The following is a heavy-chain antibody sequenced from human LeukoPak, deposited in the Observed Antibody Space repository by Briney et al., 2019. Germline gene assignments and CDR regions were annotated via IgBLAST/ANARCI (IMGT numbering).Heavy chain of an antibody. D-gene: IGHD6-13*01. Sequence: GGSLRLSCAASGFTFSSYGMHWVRQAPGKGLEWVGVIWYDGSNKYYADSVKGRFTISRDNNKKMLQLLMISLGAGDTAVYYCARYRSSWRAFDIGGQGTMVTVPS. CDR2: IWYDGSNK. CDR3: ARYRSSWRAFDI. J-gene: IGHJ3*02. CDR1: GFTFSSYG. V-gene: IGHV3-33*01.